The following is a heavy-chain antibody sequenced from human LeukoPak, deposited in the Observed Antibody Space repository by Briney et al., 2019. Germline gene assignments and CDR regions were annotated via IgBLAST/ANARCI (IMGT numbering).Heavy chain of an antibody. V-gene: IGHV3-7*01. CDR2: IKQDGSEK. CDR1: GFTFSSYW. CDR3: ARAKWELRVLLGY. J-gene: IGHJ4*02. Sequence: GGSLRLSCAASGFTFSSYWMSWVRQAPGKGLEWVANIKQDGSEKYYVDSVKGRFIISRDNAKNPLYLQMNSLRAEDTAVYYCARAKWELRVLLGYWGQGTLVTVSS. D-gene: IGHD1-26*01.